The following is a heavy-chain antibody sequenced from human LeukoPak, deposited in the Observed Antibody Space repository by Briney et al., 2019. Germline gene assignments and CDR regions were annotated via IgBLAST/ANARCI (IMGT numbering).Heavy chain of an antibody. J-gene: IGHJ6*02. CDR3: ARVRGYYYGMDV. CDR1: GFTFSSYS. Sequence: GGSLRLSCAAPGFTFSSYSMNWVRQAPGKGLEWVSSISSSSSYIYYADSVKGRFTISRDNAKNSLYLQKNSLRAEDTAVYYCARVRGYYYGMDVWGQGTTVTVSS. V-gene: IGHV3-21*01. CDR2: ISSSSSYI. D-gene: IGHD5-24*01.